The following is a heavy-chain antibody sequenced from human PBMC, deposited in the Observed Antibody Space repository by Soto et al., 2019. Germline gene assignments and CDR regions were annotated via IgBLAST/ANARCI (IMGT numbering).Heavy chain of an antibody. Sequence: GGSLRLSCAASGFTFSSYGMHWVRQAPGKGLEWVAVIWYDGSNKYYADSVKGRFTISRDNSKNTLYLQMNSLRAEDTAVYYCARDKAGATDAFDIWGQGTMVTVSS. CDR3: ARDKAGATDAFDI. D-gene: IGHD1-26*01. CDR2: IWYDGSNK. V-gene: IGHV3-33*01. CDR1: GFTFSSYG. J-gene: IGHJ3*02.